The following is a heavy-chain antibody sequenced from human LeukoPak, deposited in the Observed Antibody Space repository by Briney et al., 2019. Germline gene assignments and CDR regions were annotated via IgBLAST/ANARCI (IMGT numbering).Heavy chain of an antibody. CDR3: ARMVQLWNAPDY. CDR1: GGSITSSSSY. CDR2: IYYSGTT. Sequence: SQTLSLTCPVSGGSITSSSSYWGWIRQPPGKGLEWIGTIYYSGTTYYNPSLKSRVTISIDAAKNQFSLKLSSVTAADTAVYYCARMVQLWNAPDYWGQGTLVTVSS. J-gene: IGHJ4*02. V-gene: IGHV4-39*01. D-gene: IGHD5-18*01.